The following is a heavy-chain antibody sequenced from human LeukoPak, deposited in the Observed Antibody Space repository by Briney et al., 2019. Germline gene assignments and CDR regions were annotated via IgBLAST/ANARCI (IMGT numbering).Heavy chain of an antibody. Sequence: GRSLRLSCAASGFTFDDYAMHWVRQAPGKGLEWVSGISWNSGSIGYADSVKGRFTVSRDNAKNSLYLQMNSLRAEDMALYYCAKDGQQWLAWYFDLWGRGTLVTVSS. J-gene: IGHJ2*01. D-gene: IGHD6-19*01. V-gene: IGHV3-9*03. CDR3: AKDGQQWLAWYFDL. CDR1: GFTFDDYA. CDR2: ISWNSGSI.